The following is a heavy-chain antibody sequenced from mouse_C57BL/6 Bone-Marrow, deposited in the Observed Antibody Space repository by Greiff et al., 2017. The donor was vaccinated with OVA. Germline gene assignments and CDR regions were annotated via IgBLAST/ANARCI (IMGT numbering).Heavy chain of an antibody. CDR3: ARCYYGIPYYFDY. D-gene: IGHD1-1*01. CDR2: IYPRSGNT. CDR1: GYTFTSYG. V-gene: IGHV1-81*01. J-gene: IGHJ2*01. Sequence: QVQLKESGAELARPGASVKLSCKASGYTFTSYGISWVKQRTGQGLEWIGEIYPRSGNTYYNEKFKGKATLTADKSSSTAYMELRSLTSEDSAVYFCARCYYGIPYYFDYWGQGTTLTVSS.